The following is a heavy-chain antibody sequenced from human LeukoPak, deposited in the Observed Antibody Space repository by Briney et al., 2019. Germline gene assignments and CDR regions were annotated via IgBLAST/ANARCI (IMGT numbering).Heavy chain of an antibody. V-gene: IGHV3-30*04. CDR1: GFTFSSYA. CDR2: IADDGSNK. J-gene: IGHJ3*02. D-gene: IGHD2-2*03. CDR3: ARVDDLDAFDT. Sequence: GGSLRLSCAASGFTFSSYATHWVRQAPGKGLKWVAVIADDGSNKYYADSVKGRFTISRDNSNNTLYLQMNSLRAEDTAVYYCARVDDLDAFDTWGQGTMVTVSS.